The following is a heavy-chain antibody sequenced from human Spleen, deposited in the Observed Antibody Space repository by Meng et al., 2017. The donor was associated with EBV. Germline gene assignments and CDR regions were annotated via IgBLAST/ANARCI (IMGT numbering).Heavy chain of an antibody. CDR2: ISSGGRT. CDR3: AGSWPSRY. V-gene: IGHV3-53*01. Sequence: LRGVHLRITCAAPVIHARSTCMSWCRQAPGKGLEGVSVISSGGRTEYADSVKGRFTVSRDNSKNTLYLQMNSLRAEDTAVYYCAGSWPSRYWGQGTLVTVSS. D-gene: IGHD5-24*01. J-gene: IGHJ4*02. CDR1: VIHARSTC.